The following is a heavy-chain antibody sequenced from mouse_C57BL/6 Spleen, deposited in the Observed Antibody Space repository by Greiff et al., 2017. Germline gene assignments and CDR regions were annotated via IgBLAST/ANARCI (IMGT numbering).Heavy chain of an antibody. D-gene: IGHD1-1*01. V-gene: IGHV1-54*01. CDR3: ARGDGSGYFEV. CDR2: INPGSGGT. CDR1: GYAFTNYL. Sequence: QVQLQQSGAELVRPGTSVKVSCKASGYAFTNYLIEWVKQRPGQGLEWIGVINPGSGGTNYNEKFKGKATLTADKSSSTAYMELRSLTSEDSAVYFWARGDGSGYFEVWGTGTTVTVSS. J-gene: IGHJ1*03.